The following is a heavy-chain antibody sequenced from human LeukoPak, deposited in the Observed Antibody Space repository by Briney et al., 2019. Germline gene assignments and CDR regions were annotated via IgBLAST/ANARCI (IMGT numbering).Heavy chain of an antibody. J-gene: IGHJ6*03. CDR2: IYPGDSDT. CDR3: ARHEAYYYGSGSSQQYYYYMDV. Sequence: GESLKISCKGSGYSFTSYWIGWVRQMPGKGLEWMGIIYPGDSDTRHSPSFQGQVTISADKSISTAYLQWSSLKASDTAMYYCARHEAYYYGSGSSQQYYYYMDVWGKGTTVTVSS. V-gene: IGHV5-51*01. CDR1: GYSFTSYW. D-gene: IGHD3-10*01.